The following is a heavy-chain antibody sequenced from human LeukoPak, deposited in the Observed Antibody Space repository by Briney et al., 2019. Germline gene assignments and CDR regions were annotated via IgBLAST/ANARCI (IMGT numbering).Heavy chain of an antibody. CDR1: GGSLSSNSYY. CDR2: MYYSGST. CDR3: SEHYYGSSGYYPWYFGY. D-gene: IGHD3-22*01. V-gene: IGHV4-39*02. J-gene: IGHJ4*02. Sequence: SETLSLTCTVSGGSLSSNSYYWGWIRPAPGKGLEWIGSMYYSGSTYYNQSLKSRVTISVDTSKNHFSLMLTSVTAADTAVYYFSEHYYGSSGYYPWYFGYWGQGTLVNVSS.